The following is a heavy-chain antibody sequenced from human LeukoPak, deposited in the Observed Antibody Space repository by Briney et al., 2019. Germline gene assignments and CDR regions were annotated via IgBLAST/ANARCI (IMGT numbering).Heavy chain of an antibody. V-gene: IGHV3-23*01. Sequence: GGSLRLSCAASGFTFSSYGMSWVRQAPGKGLEWVSAIIGSGGSTYYADSVKGRFTIPRDNSKNTLYLQMNSLRAEDTAVYYCAQGKYSSSWSLDYWGQGNLVTVSS. CDR1: GFTFSSYG. CDR3: AQGKYSSSWSLDY. CDR2: IIGSGGST. D-gene: IGHD6-13*01. J-gene: IGHJ4*02.